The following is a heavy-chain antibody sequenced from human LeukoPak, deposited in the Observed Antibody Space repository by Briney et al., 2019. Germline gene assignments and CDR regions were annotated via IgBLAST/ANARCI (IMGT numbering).Heavy chain of an antibody. CDR3: ARVFYDSSGYYGPDYWYFDL. CDR1: GGSISSYY. J-gene: IGHJ2*01. Sequence: NPSETLSLTCTVSGGSISSYYWSWIRQPPGKGLEWIGYIYYSGSTNYNPSLKSRVTISADTSKNQFSLKLSSVTAADTAVYYCARVFYDSSGYYGPDYWYFDLWGRGTLVTVSS. CDR2: IYYSGST. D-gene: IGHD3-22*01. V-gene: IGHV4-59*01.